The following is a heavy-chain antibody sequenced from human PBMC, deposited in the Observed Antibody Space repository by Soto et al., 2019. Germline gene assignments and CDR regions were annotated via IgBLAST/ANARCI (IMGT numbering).Heavy chain of an antibody. CDR1: GDSVSSNSAA. J-gene: IGHJ6*03. CDR2: TYYRSKWHN. CDR3: ARGEKDSSGWFYYYYYMDV. Sequence: PSQTLSLTCAISGDSVSSNSAAWNWIRQSPSRGLEWLGRTYYRSKWHNDYAVSVKSRITINPDTSKNQFSLQLNSVTPEDTAVYYCARGEKDSSGWFYYYYYMDVWGKGTKLTVS. V-gene: IGHV6-1*01. D-gene: IGHD6-19*01.